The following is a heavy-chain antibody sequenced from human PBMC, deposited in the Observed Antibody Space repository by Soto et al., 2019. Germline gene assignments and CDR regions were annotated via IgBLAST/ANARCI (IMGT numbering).Heavy chain of an antibody. D-gene: IGHD3-9*01. V-gene: IGHV3-23*01. Sequence: EVQLLESGGGLVQPGGSLKLSCAASEFTFSSYAMSWVRQAPGKGLEWVSGISGTGRVTNYAESVKGRFTISRDNPKNTLYLQMNSLRAEDTAVYYWAKDVHYDIVTGIEYFHHWGQGTLVTVSS. CDR2: ISGTGRVT. CDR1: EFTFSSYA. J-gene: IGHJ1*01. CDR3: AKDVHYDIVTGIEYFHH.